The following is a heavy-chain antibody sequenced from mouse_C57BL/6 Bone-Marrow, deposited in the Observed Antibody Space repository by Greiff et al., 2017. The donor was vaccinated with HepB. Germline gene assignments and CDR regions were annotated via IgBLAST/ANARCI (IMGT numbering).Heavy chain of an antibody. V-gene: IGHV1-50*01. CDR2: IDPSDSYI. J-gene: IGHJ2*01. Sequence: QVQLQQPGAELVKPGASVKLSCKASGYTFTSYWMQWVKQRPGQGLEWIGEIDPSDSYINYNQKFKGKATLTVDTSSSTAYMQLSSLTSEDSAVYYCARDYYGSHFDYWGQGTTLTVSS. D-gene: IGHD1-1*01. CDR1: GYTFTSYW. CDR3: ARDYYGSHFDY.